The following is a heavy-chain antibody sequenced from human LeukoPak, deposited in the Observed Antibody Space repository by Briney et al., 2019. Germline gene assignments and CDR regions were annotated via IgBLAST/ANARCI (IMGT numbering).Heavy chain of an antibody. V-gene: IGHV1-24*01. CDR2: FDPEDGET. Sequence: GASVKVSCRASGYTFTSYGISWVRQAPGKGLEWMGGFDPEDGETIYAQKFQGRVTMTEDTSTDTAYMELSSLRSEDTAVYYCATAKVFCSGGSCRNYYFDYWGQGTLVTVSS. J-gene: IGHJ4*02. CDR3: ATAKVFCSGGSCRNYYFDY. D-gene: IGHD2-15*01. CDR1: GYTFTSYG.